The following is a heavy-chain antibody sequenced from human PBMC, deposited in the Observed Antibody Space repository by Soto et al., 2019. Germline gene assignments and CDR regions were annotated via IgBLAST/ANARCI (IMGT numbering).Heavy chain of an antibody. CDR1: GYTFTSYD. V-gene: IGHV1-8*01. CDR3: ARDGFGSSWYWFDP. CDR2: MNPNSGNT. J-gene: IGHJ5*02. Sequence: QVQLVQSGAEVKKPGASVKVSCKASGYTFTSYDINWVRQATGQGLEWMGWMNPNSGNTGYAQKFQGRVTXXGXTXTSTAYMELSSLRSEDTAVYYCARDGFGSSWYWFDPWGQGTLVTVSS. D-gene: IGHD6-13*01.